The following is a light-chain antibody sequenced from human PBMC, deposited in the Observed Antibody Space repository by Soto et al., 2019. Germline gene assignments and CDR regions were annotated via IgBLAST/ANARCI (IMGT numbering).Light chain of an antibody. Sequence: IQMTQSPSSLSASVRDRVTITCRASQSINGWLAWYQRKPGKAPKLLIYKASSLESGVPSRFSGSGSGTEFTLTISSLQPDDFATYYCQQYNNYFTFGGGTKVDI. CDR1: QSINGW. V-gene: IGKV1-5*03. J-gene: IGKJ4*01. CDR3: QQYNNYFT. CDR2: KAS.